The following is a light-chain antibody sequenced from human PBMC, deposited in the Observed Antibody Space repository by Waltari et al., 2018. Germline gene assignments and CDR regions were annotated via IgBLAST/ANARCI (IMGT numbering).Light chain of an antibody. CDR2: EDS. J-gene: IGLJ2*01. CDR1: RSDVGRYNL. V-gene: IGLV2-23*01. Sequence: QSALTQPASVSGSPGQSTTIPCTGTRSDVGRYNLVSWYQEHPGKAPKLMIYEDSKRPSGVSNRFSGSKSGNTASLTISGLQAEDEADYYCCSYAGSFTLVFGGGTKLTVL. CDR3: CSYAGSFTLV.